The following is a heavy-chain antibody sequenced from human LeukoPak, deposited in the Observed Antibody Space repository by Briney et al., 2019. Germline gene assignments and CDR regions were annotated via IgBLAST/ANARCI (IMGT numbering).Heavy chain of an antibody. J-gene: IGHJ6*03. CDR3: ARVWGSSQGPYYYYMDV. CDR2: IYYSGST. D-gene: IGHD6-13*01. CDR1: GGSISSYY. V-gene: IGHV4-59*01. Sequence: PSETLSLTCTVSGGSISSYYWSWIRQPRGKGLEWIGYIYYSGSTNYNRSLKSRVTISVDTSKNQFSLKLSSVTAADTAEYYCARVWGSSQGPYYYYMDVWGKGTTVTVSS.